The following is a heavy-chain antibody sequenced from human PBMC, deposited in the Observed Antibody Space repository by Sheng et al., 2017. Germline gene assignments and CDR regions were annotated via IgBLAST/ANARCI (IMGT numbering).Heavy chain of an antibody. CDR2: SRNKANSYTT. D-gene: IGHD2-15*01. Sequence: EVQLVESGGGLVQPGGSLRLSCAASGFTFSDHYMDWVRQAPGKGLEWVGRSRNKANSYTTEYAASVKGRFTISRDDSKNSVYLQMNSLKTEDTAVYYCARAEADPSDYYMDVWGKGPRSPSP. V-gene: IGHV3-72*01. CDR3: ARAEADPSDYYMDV. J-gene: IGHJ6*03. CDR1: GFTFSDHY.